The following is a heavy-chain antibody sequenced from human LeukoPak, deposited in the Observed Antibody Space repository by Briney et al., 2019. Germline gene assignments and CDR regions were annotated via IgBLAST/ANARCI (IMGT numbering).Heavy chain of an antibody. V-gene: IGHV3-21*06. D-gene: IGHD1-26*01. Sequence: GGSLRLSCAASGFTFSSYSMNWVRQAPGKGLEWVSSISGDSNHVYYAESVKGRFTISRDNADNSLFLQMDSLRAEDTAIYYCARVVRGSSLDYWGQGTLVTVSS. CDR1: GFTFSSYS. CDR2: ISGDSNHV. J-gene: IGHJ4*02. CDR3: ARVVRGSSLDY.